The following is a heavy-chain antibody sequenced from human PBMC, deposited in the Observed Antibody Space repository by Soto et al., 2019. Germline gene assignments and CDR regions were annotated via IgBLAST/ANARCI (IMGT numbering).Heavy chain of an antibody. CDR3: ARSYCSGGSCYVDGMDV. J-gene: IGHJ6*02. D-gene: IGHD2-15*01. CDR1: GYTFTGYY. Sequence: ASVRVSCKASGYTFTGYYMHWVRQAPGQGLEWMGWINPNSGGTNYAQKFQGWVTMTRDTSISTAYMELSRLRSDDTAVYYCARSYCSGGSCYVDGMDVWGQGTTVTVS. V-gene: IGHV1-2*04. CDR2: INPNSGGT.